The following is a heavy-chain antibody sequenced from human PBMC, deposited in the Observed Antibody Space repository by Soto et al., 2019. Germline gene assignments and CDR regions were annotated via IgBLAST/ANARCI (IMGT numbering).Heavy chain of an antibody. J-gene: IGHJ6*02. V-gene: IGHV3-66*01. CDR2: IKSGGNT. CDR1: GFTVSTDW. CDR3: VRENYYYGMDV. Sequence: GGSLRLSCAASGFTVSTDWMYWVRQAPGKGLEWVSLIKSGGNTNYADSVEGRFTISRDNSKNTVYLQMNSLRGEDTAVYYCVRENYYYGMDVWGQGT.